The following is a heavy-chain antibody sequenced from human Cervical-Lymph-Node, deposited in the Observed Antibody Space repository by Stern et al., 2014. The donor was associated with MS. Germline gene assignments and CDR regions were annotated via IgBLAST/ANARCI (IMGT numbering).Heavy chain of an antibody. CDR1: GFTFSNYG. V-gene: IGHV3-30*18. J-gene: IGHJ3*02. CDR2: ISFDGSHN. D-gene: IGHD3-22*01. Sequence: DQLVESGGRVVQPGRSLRLSCTASGFTFSNYGIHWVRQAPGKGLEWVAVISFDGSHNYYADSVKGRFTISRDNSKNTLYLQMNSLRVEDTAVYYCAKGSYHDSSGYYYANASDIWGQGTLVTVSS. CDR3: AKGSYHDSSGYYYANASDI.